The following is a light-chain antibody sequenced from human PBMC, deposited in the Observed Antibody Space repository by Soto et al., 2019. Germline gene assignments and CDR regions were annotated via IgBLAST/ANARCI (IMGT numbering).Light chain of an antibody. J-gene: IGKJ1*01. CDR1: QSVSSSY. Sequence: EIVLTQSRGTLCCSPWERATLSCRASQSVSSSYLAWYQQKPGQAPRLLIYGASSRATGIPDRFSGSGSGTDFTLTISRLEPEDFAVYYCQQYGSSQGWTFGQGTKVDIK. V-gene: IGKV3-20*01. CDR2: GAS. CDR3: QQYGSSQGWT.